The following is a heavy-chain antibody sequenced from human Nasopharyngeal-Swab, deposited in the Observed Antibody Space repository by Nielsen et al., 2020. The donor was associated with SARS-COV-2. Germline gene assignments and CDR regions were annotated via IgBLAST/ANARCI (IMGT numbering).Heavy chain of an antibody. D-gene: IGHD4-23*01. CDR3: ASMTTVDLLAFDI. CDR1: GGSFSGYY. J-gene: IGHJ3*02. V-gene: IGHV4-34*01. Sequence: SETLSLTCAVYGGSFSGYYWSWIRQPPGKGLEWIGEINHSGSTNYNPSLKSRVTISVDTSKNQFPLKLSSVTAADTAVYYCASMTTVDLLAFDIWGQGTMVTVSS. CDR2: INHSGST.